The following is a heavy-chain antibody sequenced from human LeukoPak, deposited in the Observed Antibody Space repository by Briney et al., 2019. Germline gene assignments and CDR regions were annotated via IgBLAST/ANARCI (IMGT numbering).Heavy chain of an antibody. CDR2: ISAYNGNT. CDR3: ARDGLVAAAPFDY. Sequence: ASVKVSCKASGYTFTSYGVSWVRQAPARGLEEMGWISAYNGNTNYAQKLQGRVTMTTDTSTGTAYMELRSLRSDDTAVYYCARDGLVAAAPFDYWGQGTLVTVSS. D-gene: IGHD6-13*01. J-gene: IGHJ4*02. CDR1: GYTFTSYG. V-gene: IGHV1-18*01.